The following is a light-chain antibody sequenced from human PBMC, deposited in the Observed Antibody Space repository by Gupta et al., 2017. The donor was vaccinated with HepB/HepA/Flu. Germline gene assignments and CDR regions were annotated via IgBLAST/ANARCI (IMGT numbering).Light chain of an antibody. Sequence: DIVMTQSPDSLAVSLGERATINCKSSQSSLHSSSSKNYLAWYQQKPGQPPKLLIYWASTRESGVPDRFSGSGSGKDFTLTISSRQAEDVAVYYCQQYDSPLPFTFGPGTKVDIK. V-gene: IGKV4-1*01. CDR3: QQYDSPLPFT. CDR2: WAS. J-gene: IGKJ3*01. CDR1: QSSLHSSSSKNY.